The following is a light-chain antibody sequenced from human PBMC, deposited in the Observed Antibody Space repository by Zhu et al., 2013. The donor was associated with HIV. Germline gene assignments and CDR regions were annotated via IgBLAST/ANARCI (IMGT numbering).Light chain of an antibody. CDR2: DAS. J-gene: IGKJ4*01. V-gene: IGKV3-11*01. CDR3: QQRTSWPLT. Sequence: IVLTQSPGTLSVSPGERATLSCRASQSVNSHYLAWYQQKPGQAPRLLISDASNRATGIPARFSGSGSGTDFTLTISSLEPEDFAVYYCQQRTSWPLTFGGGTKVEIK. CDR1: QSVNSHY.